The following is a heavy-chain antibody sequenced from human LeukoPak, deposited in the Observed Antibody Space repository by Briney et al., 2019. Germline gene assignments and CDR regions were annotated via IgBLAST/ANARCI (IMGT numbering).Heavy chain of an antibody. CDR3: ARDYASNVPFDY. J-gene: IGHJ4*02. Sequence: ASVKVSCTASGYTFTSYYMHWVRQAPGQGLEWMGIINPSGGSTSYAQKFQGRVTMTRDTSTSTVYMELSSLRSEDTAVYYCARDYASNVPFDYWGQGTLVTVSS. V-gene: IGHV1-46*01. D-gene: IGHD3-16*01. CDR1: GYTFTSYY. CDR2: INPSGGST.